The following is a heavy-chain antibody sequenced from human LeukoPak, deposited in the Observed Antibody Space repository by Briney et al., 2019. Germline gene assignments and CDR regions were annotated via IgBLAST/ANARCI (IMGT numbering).Heavy chain of an antibody. CDR1: GGNFNNLA. Sequence: SVKVSCKASGGNFNNLAFSWVRQAPGQGLEWMGGIIPIFGTANYAQKFQGRVTITADESTSTAYMELSSLRSEDTAVYYCARDGWWLRTDYYYYMDVWGKGTTVTVSS. D-gene: IGHD5-12*01. V-gene: IGHV1-69*13. CDR3: ARDGWWLRTDYYYYMDV. CDR2: IIPIFGTA. J-gene: IGHJ6*03.